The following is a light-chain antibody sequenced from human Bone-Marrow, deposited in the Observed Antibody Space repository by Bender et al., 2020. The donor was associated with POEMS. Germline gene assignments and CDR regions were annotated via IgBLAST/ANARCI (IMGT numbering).Light chain of an antibody. CDR1: SSNVATYNL. Sequence: QSALTQPASVSGSPGQSITIPCTGTSSNVATYNLVSWYQQHPGKAPKLLIYDATRRPSGISSRFSGSKSGSTASLTISGLQVEDEADYYCCSYASTFWLFGGGTKLTVL. CDR3: CSYASTFWL. J-gene: IGLJ3*02. CDR2: DAT. V-gene: IGLV2-23*01.